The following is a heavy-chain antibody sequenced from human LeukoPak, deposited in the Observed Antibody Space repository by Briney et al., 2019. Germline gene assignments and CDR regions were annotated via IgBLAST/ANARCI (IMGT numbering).Heavy chain of an antibody. Sequence: PGGSLRLSCAASGSTVSSNYMSWVRQAPGKGLEWVSVTYSGGSPYYADSVKGRFTFSRDNSKNTLYLQMNSLRAEDTAVYYCARPQLGISDAFDIWGQGTMDTVSS. CDR2: TYSGGSP. CDR1: GSTVSSNY. D-gene: IGHD7-27*01. CDR3: ARPQLGISDAFDI. J-gene: IGHJ3*02. V-gene: IGHV3-66*02.